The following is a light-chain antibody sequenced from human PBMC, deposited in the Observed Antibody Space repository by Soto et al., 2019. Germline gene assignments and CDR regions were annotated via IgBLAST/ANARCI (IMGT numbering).Light chain of an antibody. V-gene: IGKV1-5*03. CDR1: QSISSW. CDR3: QHYNTYST. J-gene: IGKJ1*01. Sequence: DIQMTQSPSTLSASVGDRVTITCRASQSISSWLAWYQQKPGKAPKLLIYRASSLESGVPSRFSGSGSGTEFTLSISSLQPDDFATYYCQHYNTYSTFGQGTKVEMK. CDR2: RAS.